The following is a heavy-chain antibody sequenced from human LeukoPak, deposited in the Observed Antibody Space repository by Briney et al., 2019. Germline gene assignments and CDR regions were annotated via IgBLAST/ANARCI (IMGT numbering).Heavy chain of an antibody. CDR3: ARGGGYYCSSTSCYFPNWFDP. CDR1: GGSISSSSYY. D-gene: IGHD2-2*01. CDR2: IYYSGST. J-gene: IGHJ5*02. Sequence: PSETLSLTYTVSGGSISSSSYYWGWIRQPPGKGLEWIGSIYYSGSTYYNPSLKSRVTISVDTSKNQFSLKLSSVTAADTAVYYCARGGGYYCSSTSCYFPNWFDPWGQGTLVTVSS. V-gene: IGHV4-39*07.